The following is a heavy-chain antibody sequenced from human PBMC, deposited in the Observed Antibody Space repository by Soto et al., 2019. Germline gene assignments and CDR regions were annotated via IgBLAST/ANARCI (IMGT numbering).Heavy chain of an antibody. CDR3: ASYDTSGYYV. V-gene: IGHV4-34*01. Sequence: QVQLQQWGAGLLKPSETLSLTCAVYGGSFSGYYWSWFRQPPGKGLEWIGEINHSGSTNYNPSLKSRVTISVDTSNNQFSLKLSSVTAAYTAVYYCASYDTSGYYVGGQGTLVTVSS. CDR1: GGSFSGYY. D-gene: IGHD3-22*01. J-gene: IGHJ4*02. CDR2: INHSGST.